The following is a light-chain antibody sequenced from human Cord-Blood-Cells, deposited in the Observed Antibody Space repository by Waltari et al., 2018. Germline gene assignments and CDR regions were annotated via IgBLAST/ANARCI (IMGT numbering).Light chain of an antibody. Sequence: QSALTQSASVSGSPGQSITISCTGTSSDVGSYNLVSWYQQHPGKAPKLMIYEGSKRPSGVSNRFSGSKSGNTASLTISGLQAEDEADYYCCSYAGSSLVVFGGGTKLTVL. CDR2: EGS. J-gene: IGLJ2*01. CDR1: SSDVGSYNL. V-gene: IGLV2-23*01. CDR3: CSYAGSSLVV.